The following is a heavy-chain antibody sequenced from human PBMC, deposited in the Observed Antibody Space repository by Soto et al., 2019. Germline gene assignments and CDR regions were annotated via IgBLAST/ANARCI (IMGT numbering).Heavy chain of an antibody. CDR2: ISYDGSNK. Sequence: GGSLRLSCASSGFTFISYGMHWVRQAPGKGLEWVAVISYDGSNKYYADSVKGRFTISRDNSKNTVYLQMNSLRAEDTAVYYCAKDPDIVATSIDYWGQGTLVTVSS. CDR1: GFTFISYG. J-gene: IGHJ4*02. V-gene: IGHV3-30*18. D-gene: IGHD5-12*01. CDR3: AKDPDIVATSIDY.